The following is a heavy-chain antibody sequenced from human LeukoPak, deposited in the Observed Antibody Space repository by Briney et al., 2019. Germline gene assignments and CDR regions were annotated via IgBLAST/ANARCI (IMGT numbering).Heavy chain of an antibody. CDR2: MNPNSGNT. CDR3: ARLVGDGDYDISSYFDY. Sequence: ASVKVSCKASGYTFTSYDINWVRQATGQGLEWMGWMNPNSGNTGYAQKFQGRVTMTRNTSISTAYMELSSLRSEDTAVYYCARLVGDGDYDISSYFDYWGQGTLVTVSS. J-gene: IGHJ4*02. V-gene: IGHV1-8*01. CDR1: GYTFTSYD. D-gene: IGHD4-17*01.